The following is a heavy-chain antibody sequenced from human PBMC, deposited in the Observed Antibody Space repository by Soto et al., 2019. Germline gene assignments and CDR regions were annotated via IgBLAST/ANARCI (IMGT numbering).Heavy chain of an antibody. CDR3: ARRQVVPAAIGTYYYYGMDV. D-gene: IGHD2-2*01. Sequence: PSQTMSLTWAVSGGSISSRGYSWSWIQQPPGKALEWIGYIYQSGSTSYNPSLKGRVTISVDRSEEQFSLKLYSVTAADTAVYYCARRQVVPAAIGTYYYYGMDVWGQGTTVTV. CDR1: GGSISSRGYS. J-gene: IGHJ6*02. CDR2: IYQSGST. V-gene: IGHV4-30-2*01.